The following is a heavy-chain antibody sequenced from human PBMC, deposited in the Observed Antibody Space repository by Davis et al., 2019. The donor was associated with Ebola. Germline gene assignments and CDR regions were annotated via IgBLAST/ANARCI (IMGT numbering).Heavy chain of an antibody. CDR2: ISSSSSYI. Sequence: GESLKISCAASGFTFSSYSMNWVRQAPGKGLEWVSSISSSSSYIYYADSVKGRFTISRDNAKNSLYLQMNSLRVEDTAVYYCARDRPPMVATEYWYFDLWGRGTLVTVSS. CDR1: GFTFSSYS. CDR3: ARDRPPMVATEYWYFDL. V-gene: IGHV3-21*01. D-gene: IGHD5-12*01. J-gene: IGHJ2*01.